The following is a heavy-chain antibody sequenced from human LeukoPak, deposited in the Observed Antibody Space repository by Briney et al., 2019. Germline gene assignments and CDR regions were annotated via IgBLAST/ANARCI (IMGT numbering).Heavy chain of an antibody. CDR3: AKEDYSSSWYALDY. CDR1: GFTFDDYA. D-gene: IGHD6-13*01. V-gene: IGHV3-43*02. J-gene: IGHJ4*02. Sequence: WGSLRLSCAASGFTFDDYAIYWVRQGPGKGLEWVSLISGDGGSIYYADSVKGRFTISRDNSKNSLYLQMNSLRTEDTALYYCAKEDYSSSWYALDYWGQGTLVTVCS. CDR2: ISGDGGSI.